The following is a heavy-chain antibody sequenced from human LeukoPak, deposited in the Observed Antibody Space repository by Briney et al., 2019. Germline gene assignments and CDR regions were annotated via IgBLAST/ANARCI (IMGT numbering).Heavy chain of an antibody. J-gene: IGHJ4*02. D-gene: IGHD6-19*01. V-gene: IGHV3-48*03. CDR1: GFTFSSYE. CDR3: ARGRFEQWLVRGGEYYFDY. Sequence: GGSLRLSCAASGFTFSSYEMNWVRQAPGKGLEWVSYISSSGSTIYYADSVKGRFTISRDNAKNSLYLQMNSLRAEDTAVYYCARGRFEQWLVRGGEYYFDYWGQGTLVTVSS. CDR2: ISSSGSTI.